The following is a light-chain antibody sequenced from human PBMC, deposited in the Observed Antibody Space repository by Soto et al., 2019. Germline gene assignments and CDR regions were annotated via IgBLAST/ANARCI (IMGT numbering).Light chain of an antibody. CDR3: PSYDRSLSGSTV. J-gene: IGLJ2*01. CDR2: GNS. Sequence: QSVLTKPPSVSGAPGQRVTISCTGSRSNIGAGYDVHWYQKLPGTAPKLLIYGNSNRPSGVPDRFSGSKSGTSASLAITGLQAEDEADYYCPSYDRSLSGSTVFGGGTKLTVL. CDR1: RSNIGAGYD. V-gene: IGLV1-40*01.